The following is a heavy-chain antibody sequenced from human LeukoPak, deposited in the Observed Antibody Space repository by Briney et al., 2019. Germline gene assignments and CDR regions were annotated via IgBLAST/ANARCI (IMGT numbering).Heavy chain of an antibody. Sequence: GGSLRLSCAASGFTFSSHGMHWVRQAPGKGLEWVATISYDGGDKYYADSVKGRFTISRDNSRNTLYLQMNSPRPEDTAVYYCAKGGSGWYFDYWGQGTLVTVSS. V-gene: IGHV3-30*18. CDR1: GFTFSSHG. J-gene: IGHJ4*02. D-gene: IGHD6-19*01. CDR3: AKGGSGWYFDY. CDR2: ISYDGGDK.